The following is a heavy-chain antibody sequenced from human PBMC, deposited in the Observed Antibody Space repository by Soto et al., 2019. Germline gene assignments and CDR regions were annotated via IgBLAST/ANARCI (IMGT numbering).Heavy chain of an antibody. V-gene: IGHV4-31*03. CDR1: GGSISSGGYY. J-gene: IGHJ4*02. Sequence: SETLSLTCTVSGGSISSGGYYWSWIRQHPGKGLEWIGYIYYSGSTYYNPSLKSRVTISVDTSKNQFSLKLSSVTAADTAVYYCAREIAARPVRHYYFDYWGQGTLVTVSS. CDR3: AREIAARPVRHYYFDY. D-gene: IGHD6-6*01. CDR2: IYYSGST.